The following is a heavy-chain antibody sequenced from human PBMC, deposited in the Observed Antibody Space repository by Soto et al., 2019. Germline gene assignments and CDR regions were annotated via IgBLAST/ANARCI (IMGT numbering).Heavy chain of an antibody. Sequence: EVQLLESGGGLVQPGGSLRLSCAASGFTFSTYDMTWVRQAPGKGLEWVSAISGSGGSIYYADSVKGRFTISRDKSKNTLYLQMNSLRAEDTAVYYCAKNWDTTFSSSSHWGQGTLVTVSS. CDR3: AKNWDTTFSSSSH. D-gene: IGHD6-6*01. CDR2: ISGSGGSI. J-gene: IGHJ4*02. CDR1: GFTFSTYD. V-gene: IGHV3-23*01.